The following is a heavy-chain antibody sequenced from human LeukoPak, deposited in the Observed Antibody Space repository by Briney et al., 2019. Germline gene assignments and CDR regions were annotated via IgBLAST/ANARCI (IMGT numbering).Heavy chain of an antibody. Sequence: GGSLTLSCAASGLTFSSYWVSWVRRARGEGREWVTNIKQGGSEKFYVDSVEPRYNISRQNAKNSLYLHVNSLRPEHSVIYYCGRDLPYREPAANNWGQGTLVTVSS. CDR1: GLTFSSYW. CDR3: GRDLPYREPAANN. V-gene: IGHV3-7*01. CDR2: IKQGGSEK. J-gene: IGHJ4*02. D-gene: IGHD2-2*01.